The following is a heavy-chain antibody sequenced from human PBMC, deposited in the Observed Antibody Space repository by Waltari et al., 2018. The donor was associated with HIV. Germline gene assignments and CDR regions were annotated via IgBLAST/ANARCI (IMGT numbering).Heavy chain of an antibody. D-gene: IGHD3-10*01. J-gene: IGHJ4*02. CDR1: GGSISSSSYY. Sequence: QLQLQESGPGLVKPSETLSLTCTVSGGSISSSSYYWGWLRQPPGKGLEWIGSIYYSGSTYYNPSLKSRVTISVDTSKNQFSLKLSSVTAADTAVYYCARAAGGRWFGELFDYWGQGTLVTVSS. CDR3: ARAAGGRWFGELFDY. V-gene: IGHV4-39*07. CDR2: IYYSGST.